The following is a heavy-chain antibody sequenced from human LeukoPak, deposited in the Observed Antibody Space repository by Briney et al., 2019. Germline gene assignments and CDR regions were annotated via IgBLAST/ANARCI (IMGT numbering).Heavy chain of an antibody. V-gene: IGHV3-21*04. CDR2: ISSSSSYI. Sequence: GGSLRLSCAASGFTFSSYSMNWVRQAPGKGLEWVSSISSSSSYIYYADSVKGRFTISRDNSKNTLYLQMNSLRAEDTAVYYCANDGSWYGDYWGQGTLVTVSS. J-gene: IGHJ4*02. CDR3: ANDGSWYGDY. D-gene: IGHD6-13*01. CDR1: GFTFSSYS.